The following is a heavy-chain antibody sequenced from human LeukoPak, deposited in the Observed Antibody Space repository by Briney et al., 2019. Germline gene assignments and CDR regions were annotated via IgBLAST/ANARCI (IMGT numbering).Heavy chain of an antibody. V-gene: IGHV1-69*04. J-gene: IGHJ6*02. CDR3: ARGSPGRGIAAAGRGPLDFYYYGMDV. D-gene: IGHD6-13*01. CDR1: GYTFTSYY. CDR2: IIPILGIA. Sequence: ASVKVSCKASGYTFTSYYMHWVRQAPGQGLEWMGRIIPILGIANYAQKLQGRVTITADKSTSTAYMELSSLRSEDTAVYYCARGSPGRGIAAAGRGPLDFYYYGMDVWGQGTTVTVSS.